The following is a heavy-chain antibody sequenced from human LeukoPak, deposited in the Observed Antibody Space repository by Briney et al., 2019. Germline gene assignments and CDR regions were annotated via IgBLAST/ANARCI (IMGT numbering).Heavy chain of an antibody. V-gene: IGHV3-30-3*01. Sequence: GGSLRLSCAASGFTFSSYAMHWVRQAPGKGLKWVAVISYDGSNKYYADSVKGRFTISRANSKNTLYPQMHSLRAEDTAVYYCARDVFCSGGIGYWGRGTLVTVSS. J-gene: IGHJ2*01. D-gene: IGHD3-10*02. CDR3: ARDVFCSGGIGY. CDR1: GFTFSSYA. CDR2: ISYDGSNK.